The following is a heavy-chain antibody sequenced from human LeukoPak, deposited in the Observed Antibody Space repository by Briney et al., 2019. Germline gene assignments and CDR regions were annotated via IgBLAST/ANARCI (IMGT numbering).Heavy chain of an antibody. Sequence: SETLSLTCAVYGGSFSGYYWSWIRQPPGKGLEWIGEINHSGSTNCNPSLKSRVTISVDTSKNQFSLKLSSVTAADTAVYYCARTRGYIPFDYWGQGTLVTVSS. CDR3: ARTRGYIPFDY. CDR2: INHSGST. CDR1: GGSFSGYY. D-gene: IGHD5-18*01. V-gene: IGHV4-34*01. J-gene: IGHJ4*02.